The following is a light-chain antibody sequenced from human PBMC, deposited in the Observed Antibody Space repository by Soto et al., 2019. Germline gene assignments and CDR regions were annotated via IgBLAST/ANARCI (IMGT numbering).Light chain of an antibody. CDR1: QDIRNY. CDR3: QQFEYVPLT. Sequence: DIQMTQSPSSLSASVGDRVTITCRASQDIRNYLNWYQQKPGKAPTLLIYDASILEAGVPSRFSASGSGTYFTFIISSLQPEDIGTYYCQQFEYVPLTFGGGTKLEIK. J-gene: IGKJ4*01. V-gene: IGKV1-33*01. CDR2: DAS.